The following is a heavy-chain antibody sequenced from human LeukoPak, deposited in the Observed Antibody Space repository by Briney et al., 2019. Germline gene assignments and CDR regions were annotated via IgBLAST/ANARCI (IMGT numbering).Heavy chain of an antibody. Sequence: PSETLSLTCTVSGGSVSSGPFIWSWVRQPPGKGLEWIGRIHSDGTTSYNPSLQSRITMSADTHKNQFSLKLTSVTAADTAVYFCTRGLASDKVDFWGQGTLVTVS. CDR2: IHSDGTT. D-gene: IGHD2-15*01. J-gene: IGHJ4*02. V-gene: IGHV4-30-4*01. CDR3: TRGLASDKVDF. CDR1: GGSVSSGPFI.